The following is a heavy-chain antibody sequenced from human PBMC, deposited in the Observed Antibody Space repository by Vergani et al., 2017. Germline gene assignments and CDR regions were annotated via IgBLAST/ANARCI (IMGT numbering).Heavy chain of an antibody. J-gene: IGHJ4*02. D-gene: IGHD6-6*01. CDR1: GFTSSYYG. CDR3: ARSSIAARPWGFGFDY. V-gene: IGHV3-30*03. Sequence: QVHLVESGGGVVQPGRSLRLSCVVSGFTSSYYGMHWVRQAPGKGLEWVAVISYDGTQKHYADSVKGRFTISRDNSKSTLYLQMNSLRTEDTAVYYCARSSIAARPWGFGFDYWGQGTLVTVSS. CDR2: ISYDGTQK.